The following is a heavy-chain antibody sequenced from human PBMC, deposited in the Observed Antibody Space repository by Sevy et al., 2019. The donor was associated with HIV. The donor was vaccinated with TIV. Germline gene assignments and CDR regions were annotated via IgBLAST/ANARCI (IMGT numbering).Heavy chain of an antibody. V-gene: IGHV1-24*01. CDR3: AATKDYYESSGPPFDY. CDR1: GYTLNKLS. J-gene: IGHJ4*02. Sequence: ASVKVSCKVSGYTLNKLSMHWVRQAPGKGLEWMRSFDPEDGETFYAQKFQGRVTMTEDTSTDTVYMELSSLRSEDTAVYYCAATKDYYESSGPPFDYWGQGTLVTVSS. D-gene: IGHD3-22*01. CDR2: FDPEDGET.